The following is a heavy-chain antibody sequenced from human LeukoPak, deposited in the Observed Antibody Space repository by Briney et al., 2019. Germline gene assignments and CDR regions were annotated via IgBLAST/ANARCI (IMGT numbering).Heavy chain of an antibody. J-gene: IGHJ5*02. CDR1: GFTFTNYW. D-gene: IGHD3-22*01. Sequence: GGSLRLSCAASGFTFTNYWMSWVRQVPGKGLELVANIKQDRSEKYYVDSVKGRFTISRDNARNTLYLQMNSLRAEDTAVYYCARWYYYETSGLYYGSFDNWGQGTLVTVSS. CDR3: ARWYYYETSGLYYGSFDN. V-gene: IGHV3-7*03. CDR2: IKQDRSEK.